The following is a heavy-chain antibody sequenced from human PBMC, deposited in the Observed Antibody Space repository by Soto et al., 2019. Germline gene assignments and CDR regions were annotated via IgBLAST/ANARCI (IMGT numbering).Heavy chain of an antibody. J-gene: IGHJ3*02. D-gene: IGHD3-22*01. CDR2: INPNSGGT. Sequence: ASVKVSCKASGYTFTGCYMHCVRQAPGQGLEWMGWINPNSGGTNYAQKFQGRVTMTRDTSISTAYMELSRLRSDDTAVYYCAREGIRITMIVVVTGFAFDIWGQGTMVTVSS. CDR3: AREGIRITMIVVVTGFAFDI. CDR1: GYTFTGCY. V-gene: IGHV1-2*02.